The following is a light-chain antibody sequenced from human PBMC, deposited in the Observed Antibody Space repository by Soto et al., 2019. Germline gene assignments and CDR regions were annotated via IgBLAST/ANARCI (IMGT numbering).Light chain of an antibody. CDR1: SSNIGSNP. CDR2: SNN. V-gene: IGLV1-44*01. CDR3: AAWDDSLKGYV. J-gene: IGLJ1*01. Sequence: QSVLTQPPSASGTPGQRVTISCSGSSSNIGSNPVNWYQQLPGTAPKLLIYSNNQRPSGVPDRFSGSKSGTSASLAISGLQSEDEGDYYCAAWDDSLKGYVFGSGTKVTVL.